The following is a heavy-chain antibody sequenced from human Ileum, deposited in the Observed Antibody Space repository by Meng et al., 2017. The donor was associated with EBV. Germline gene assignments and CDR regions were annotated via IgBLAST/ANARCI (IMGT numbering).Heavy chain of an antibody. CDR1: GGSISSGGHS. D-gene: IGHD4-23*01. Sequence: QRSLRESGPGLVKPSQTLSLTCAVSGGSISSGGHSWSWIRQPPGKGLEWIGDIQHSGSTYYNPSLKSRVTISVDRSRNQFSLKLSSVTAADTAVYYCARAHPVVYFFDYWGQGTLVTVSS. CDR2: IQHSGST. V-gene: IGHV4-30-2*01. CDR3: ARAHPVVYFFDY. J-gene: IGHJ4*02.